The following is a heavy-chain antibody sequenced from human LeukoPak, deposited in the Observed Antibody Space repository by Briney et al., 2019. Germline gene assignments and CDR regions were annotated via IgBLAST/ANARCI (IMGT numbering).Heavy chain of an antibody. CDR2: IYYSGCT. J-gene: IGHJ3*02. V-gene: IGHV4-59*01. CDR1: GGSISSYY. Sequence: SETLSLTCTVSGGSISSYYWSWIRQPPGKGLEWIGYIYYSGCTNYNPSLKSRVTISVDTSKNQFSLKLSSVTAADTAVYYCARDYYDRNDAFDIWGQGTMVTVSS. CDR3: ARDYYDRNDAFDI. D-gene: IGHD3-22*01.